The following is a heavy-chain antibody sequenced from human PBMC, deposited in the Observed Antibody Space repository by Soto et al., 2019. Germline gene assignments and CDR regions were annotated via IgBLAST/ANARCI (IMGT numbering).Heavy chain of an antibody. CDR2: ISPYNGNT. CDR1: GYTFRNYG. J-gene: IGHJ4*02. CDR3: ARDLISGSDFWRAYNGGYFDY. Sequence: QVQLVQSGAEVKRPGASVKVSCKASGYTFRNYGITWVRQAPGQGLEWMAWISPYNGNTNYAQDLQGRVTMTTDTSTSIAYMELRSLTSEDTAMYYCARDLISGSDFWRAYNGGYFDYWGQGNLVTVSS. D-gene: IGHD3-3*01. V-gene: IGHV1-18*01.